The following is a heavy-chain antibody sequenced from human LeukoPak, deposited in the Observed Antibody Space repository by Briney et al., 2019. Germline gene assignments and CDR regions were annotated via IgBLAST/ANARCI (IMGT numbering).Heavy chain of an antibody. CDR1: GFTFSSYD. D-gene: IGHD6-19*01. CDR2: IGTAGDT. CDR3: ARGIAVAGTSSYFDY. V-gene: IGHV3-13*01. J-gene: IGHJ4*02. Sequence: PGGSLRLSCAASGFTFSSYDMHWVRQATGKGLEWVSAIGTAGDTYYPGSVKGRFTISRENAKNSLYLQMNSLRAGDTAVYYCARGIAVAGTSSYFDYWGQGTLVTVSS.